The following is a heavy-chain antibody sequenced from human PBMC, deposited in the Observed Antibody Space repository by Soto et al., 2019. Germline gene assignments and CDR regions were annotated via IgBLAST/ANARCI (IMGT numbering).Heavy chain of an antibody. J-gene: IGHJ4*02. Sequence: EVQLLESGGGLVQPGGSLRLSCAASGFTFSSYAMSWVRQAPGKGLEWVSAISGSGGSTYYADSVKGRFTISRDNSKNTLYLQMNSLRAEDTAVYYCAKAKGKRGYSYGFDYWRQGTLVTVSS. CDR3: AKAKGKRGYSYGFDY. V-gene: IGHV3-23*01. D-gene: IGHD5-18*01. CDR2: ISGSGGST. CDR1: GFTFSSYA.